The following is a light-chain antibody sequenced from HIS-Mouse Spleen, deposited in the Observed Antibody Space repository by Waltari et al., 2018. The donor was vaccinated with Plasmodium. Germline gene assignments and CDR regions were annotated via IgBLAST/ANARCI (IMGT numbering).Light chain of an antibody. V-gene: IGLV2-8*01. Sequence: QSALTQPPSASGSPGQSVTISCPGTSSDVGGYNYVSCYQQHPGKAPKRMIYEVSKRPSGVPDRFSGSKSGNTASLTVSGLQAEDEADYYCSSYAGSNNLVFGGGTKLTVL. CDR3: SSYAGSNNLV. J-gene: IGLJ2*01. CDR2: EVS. CDR1: SSDVGGYNY.